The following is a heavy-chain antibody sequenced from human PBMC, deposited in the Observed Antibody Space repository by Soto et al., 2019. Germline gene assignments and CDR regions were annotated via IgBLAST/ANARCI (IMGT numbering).Heavy chain of an antibody. J-gene: IGHJ6*02. CDR3: TRDLMDV. CDR2: IYTGDTP. V-gene: IGHV3-53*01. CDR1: RFTVGSSY. Sequence: PGGSLRLSCAAPRFTVGSSYVSWVRQAPGKGLEWVSVIYTGDTPYYADSVKGRFTISRDNSKNTLYLQMSSLRVEDTAVYYCTRDLMDVWGQGTTVTVSS.